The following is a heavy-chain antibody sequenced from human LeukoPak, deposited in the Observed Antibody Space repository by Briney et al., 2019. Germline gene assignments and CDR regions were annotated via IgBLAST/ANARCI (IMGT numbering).Heavy chain of an antibody. J-gene: IGHJ4*02. V-gene: IGHV3-23*01. CDR2: ISGSGGST. Sequence: PGGSLRLSCAASGFTFSSYGMSWVRQAPGKGLEWVSAISGSGGSTYYADSVKGRFTISRDNSENTLYLQMNSLRAEDTAVYYCARVWSITAAFDYWGQGTLVTVSS. CDR1: GFTFSSYG. D-gene: IGHD6-13*01. CDR3: ARVWSITAAFDY.